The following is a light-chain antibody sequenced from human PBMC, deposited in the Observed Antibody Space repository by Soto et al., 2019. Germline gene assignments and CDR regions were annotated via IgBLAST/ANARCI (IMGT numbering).Light chain of an antibody. V-gene: IGLV2-14*03. CDR1: RSDIGGYNY. CDR2: DAY. CDR3: SSYTDDTSYV. J-gene: IGLJ1*01. Sequence: QSVLTQPASVSGSPGQSITISCIGTRSDIGGYNYVSWHQQHPGKAPKLMIYDAYERPLGVSNRFSGSKSGNTASLTISGLQNEDEADYYCSSYTDDTSYVFGSATKVTV.